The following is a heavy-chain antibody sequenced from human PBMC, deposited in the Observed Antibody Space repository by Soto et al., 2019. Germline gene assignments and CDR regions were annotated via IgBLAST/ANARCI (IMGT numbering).Heavy chain of an antibody. CDR3: SRYSYGWGTYNWFDP. D-gene: IGHD5-18*01. Sequence: GGSLRLSCAASGFTFSSYAMSWVRQAPGKGLEWVSAISGSGGSTYYADSVEGRFTISRDNSKNTLYLQMNSLRAEDTAVYYCSRYSYGWGTYNWFDPWGQGTLVTVSS. CDR1: GFTFSSYA. V-gene: IGHV3-23*01. J-gene: IGHJ5*02. CDR2: ISGSGGST.